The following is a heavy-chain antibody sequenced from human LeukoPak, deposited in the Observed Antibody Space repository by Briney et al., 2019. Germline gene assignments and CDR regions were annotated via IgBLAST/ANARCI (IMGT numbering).Heavy chain of an antibody. Sequence: SETLSLTCTVSGGSINNYYWSWIRQPAGKGLEWVGRIYTRGSTNYNPSLKSRVTMSVDTSKNQFTLKLSSVIAADTAVYYCARGRYCSADICSGGDAFDIWGQGTMVSVSS. V-gene: IGHV4-4*07. CDR2: IYTRGST. CDR1: GGSINNYY. D-gene: IGHD2-15*01. CDR3: ARGRYCSADICSGGDAFDI. J-gene: IGHJ3*02.